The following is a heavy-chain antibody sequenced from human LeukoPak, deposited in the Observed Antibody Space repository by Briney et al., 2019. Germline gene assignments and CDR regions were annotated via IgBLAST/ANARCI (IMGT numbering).Heavy chain of an antibody. CDR3: VKPYYFSSGSLT. CDR1: GFTFSSYG. Sequence: GGSLRLSCAASGFTFSSYGFHWVRQAPGKGLEWVSYISSSGSTIYYADSVKGRFTLSRDNAKNSLHLQMNSLRAEDMAVYYCVKPYYFSSGSLTWGQGTLVTVSS. D-gene: IGHD3-10*01. J-gene: IGHJ5*02. V-gene: IGHV3-48*04. CDR2: ISSSGSTI.